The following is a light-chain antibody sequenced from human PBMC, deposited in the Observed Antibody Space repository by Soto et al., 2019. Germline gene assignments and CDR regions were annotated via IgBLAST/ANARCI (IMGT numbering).Light chain of an antibody. Sequence: QSVLTLPASVSGSPGQSISISCTGTSSDVGNYNLVSWYQQHPGKAPKVMIYEVSQRPSGVSNRFSASKSGNTASLTISGLQAEDEADYYCCSYAGNRTYVFGSGTKVT. J-gene: IGLJ1*01. CDR2: EVS. V-gene: IGLV2-23*02. CDR1: SSDVGNYNL. CDR3: CSYAGNRTYV.